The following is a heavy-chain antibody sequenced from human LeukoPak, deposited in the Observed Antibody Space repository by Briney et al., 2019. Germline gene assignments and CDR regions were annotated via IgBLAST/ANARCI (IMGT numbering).Heavy chain of an antibody. CDR1: GGSFSGYY. CDR3: ARVGDQYSSSPLNYFDY. D-gene: IGHD6-13*01. V-gene: IGHV4-34*01. CDR2: INHSGST. J-gene: IGHJ4*02. Sequence: KPSETLSLTCAVYGGSFSGYYWSWIRQPPGKGLEWIGEINHSGSTNYNPSLKSRVTISVDTSKNQFSLKLSSVTAADTAVYYCARVGDQYSSSPLNYFDYWGRGTLVTVSS.